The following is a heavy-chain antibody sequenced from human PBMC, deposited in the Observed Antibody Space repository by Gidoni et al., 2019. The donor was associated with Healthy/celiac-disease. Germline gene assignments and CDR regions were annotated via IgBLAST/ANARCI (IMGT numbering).Heavy chain of an antibody. CDR2: ISAYNGNT. CDR1: GYTFTSYG. V-gene: IGHV1-18*01. D-gene: IGHD2-2*01. CDR3: ARHIVVVPAAMSYYYYMDV. J-gene: IGHJ6*03. Sequence: QVQLVQSGAEVKKPGASVKVSCKASGYTFTSYGIRWVRQAPGQGLEWMGWISAYNGNTNYAQKLQGRVTMTTDTSTSTAYMELRSLRSDDTAVYYCARHIVVVPAAMSYYYYMDVWGKGTTVTVSS.